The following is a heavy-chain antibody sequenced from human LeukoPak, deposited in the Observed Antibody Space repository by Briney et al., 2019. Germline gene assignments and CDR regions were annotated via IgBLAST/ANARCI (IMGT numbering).Heavy chain of an antibody. D-gene: IGHD3-10*01. J-gene: IGHJ4*02. CDR3: ARVGGSGSYYVDY. V-gene: IGHV3-33*08. Sequence: GGSLRLSCAASGFTFSSYGMHWVRQAPGKGLEWVAVIWYGGSNKYYADSVKGRFTISRDNSKNTLYPQMNSLRAEDTAVYYCARVGGSGSYYVDYWGQGTLVTVSS. CDR1: GFTFSSYG. CDR2: IWYGGSNK.